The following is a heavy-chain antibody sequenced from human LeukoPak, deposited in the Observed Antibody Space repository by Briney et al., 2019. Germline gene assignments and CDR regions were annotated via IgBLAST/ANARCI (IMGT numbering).Heavy chain of an antibody. CDR2: IYHSGST. Sequence: PSETLSLTCAVSGGSISSSNWWSWVRQPPGKGLEWIGEIYHSGSTNYNPSLKSRVTISVDKSKNQFSLKLSSVTAADTAVYYCARGEAQRYSSGWYSPSYYYYMDVWGKGTTVTVSS. J-gene: IGHJ6*03. D-gene: IGHD6-19*01. V-gene: IGHV4-4*02. CDR3: ARGEAQRYSSGWYSPSYYYYMDV. CDR1: GGSISSSNW.